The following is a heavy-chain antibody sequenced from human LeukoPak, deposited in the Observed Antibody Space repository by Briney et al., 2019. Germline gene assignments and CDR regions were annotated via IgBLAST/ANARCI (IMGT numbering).Heavy chain of an antibody. CDR2: INPSGGST. Sequence: ASVKVSCKASGYTFTSYYMHWVRQAPGQGLEWMGIINPSGGSTSYAQKFQGRVTMTRDTSTSTVYMELSRLRSEDTAVYYCAREAYYDFWSGYYRGAFDIWGQGTMVTVSS. D-gene: IGHD3-3*01. CDR1: GYTFTSYY. CDR3: AREAYYDFWSGYYRGAFDI. V-gene: IGHV1-46*01. J-gene: IGHJ3*02.